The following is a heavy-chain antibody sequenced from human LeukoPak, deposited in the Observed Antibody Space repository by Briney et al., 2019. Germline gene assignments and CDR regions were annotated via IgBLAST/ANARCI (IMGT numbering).Heavy chain of an antibody. CDR1: GFTFSSYS. CDR3: ARDYLVVPAAMWWFDP. J-gene: IGHJ5*02. D-gene: IGHD2-2*01. CDR2: ISSSSSYI. Sequence: KPGGSLRLSCAASGFTFSSYSMKWVRQASGKGLEWVSSISSSSSYIYYADSVKGRFTISRDNAKNSLYLQMNSLRAEDTAVYYCARDYLVVPAAMWWFDPWGQGTLVTVSS. V-gene: IGHV3-21*01.